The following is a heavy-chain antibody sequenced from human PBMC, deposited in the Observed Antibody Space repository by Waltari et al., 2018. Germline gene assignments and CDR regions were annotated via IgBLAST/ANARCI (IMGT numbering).Heavy chain of an antibody. J-gene: IGHJ4*02. Sequence: QVQLVQSGAEVKKPGASVKVSCKASGYTFTSYAMHWVRQAPGQRLEWMGWINAGNGNTKYPQKFQGRVTITRDTSASTAYMELSSLRSEDTAVYYCARGLRGVIVMVDYWGQGTLVTVSS. CDR1: GYTFTSYA. CDR2: INAGNGNT. V-gene: IGHV1-3*01. D-gene: IGHD3-16*02. CDR3: ARGLRGVIVMVDY.